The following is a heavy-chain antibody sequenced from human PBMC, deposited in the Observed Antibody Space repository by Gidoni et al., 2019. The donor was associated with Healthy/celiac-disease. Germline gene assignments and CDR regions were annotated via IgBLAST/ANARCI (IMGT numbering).Heavy chain of an antibody. Sequence: EVQLVESGGGLVKPGGSLRLSCAASGFTFSSYSMNWVRQAPGKGLEWVSSISSSSSYIYYADSVKGRFTISRDNAKNSLYLQMNSLRAEDTAVYYCARDGADYSNSGYYGMDVWGQGTTVTVSS. D-gene: IGHD4-4*01. CDR3: ARDGADYSNSGYYGMDV. CDR2: ISSSSSYI. CDR1: GFTFSSYS. V-gene: IGHV3-21*01. J-gene: IGHJ6*02.